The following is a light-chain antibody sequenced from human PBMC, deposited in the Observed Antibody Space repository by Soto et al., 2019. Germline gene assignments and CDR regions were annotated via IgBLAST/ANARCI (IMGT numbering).Light chain of an antibody. Sequence: DIQMTQSPSTLPASVGDRVTITCRASQSISSWLAWYQQKPGKAPKLLIFDASSLESGTPSRFSGRRSGTQCTLTINGLQPDDFATYYCQQYDNYKPLTFGGGAKVDIK. J-gene: IGKJ4*01. CDR2: DAS. CDR3: QQYDNYKPLT. V-gene: IGKV1-5*01. CDR1: QSISSW.